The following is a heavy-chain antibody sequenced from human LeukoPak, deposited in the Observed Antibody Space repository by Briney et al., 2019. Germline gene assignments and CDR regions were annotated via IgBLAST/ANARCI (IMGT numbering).Heavy chain of an antibody. V-gene: IGHV4-34*01. CDR3: ARYCSGGSCYGTGSFDY. CDR2: INHSGST. Sequence: PSETPSLTCAVYGGSFSGYYWSWIRQPPGKGLEWIGEINHSGSTNYNPSLKSRVTISVDTSKNQFSLKLSSVTAADTAVCYCARYCSGGSCYGTGSFDYWGQGTLVTVSS. D-gene: IGHD2-15*01. CDR1: GGSFSGYY. J-gene: IGHJ4*02.